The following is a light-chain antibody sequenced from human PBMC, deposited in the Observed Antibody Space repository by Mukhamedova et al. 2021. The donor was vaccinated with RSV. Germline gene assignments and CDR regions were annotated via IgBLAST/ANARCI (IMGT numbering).Light chain of an antibody. CDR1: GHSSYA. CDR2: LNSDGSH. V-gene: IGLV4-69*01. CDR3: QTWGTGIVV. Sequence: GHSSYAIAWHQQQPEKGPRYLMKLNSDGSHSKGDGIPDRFSGSSSGAGRYLTISSLQSEDEADYYCQTWGTGIVVFGGGTKLTVL. J-gene: IGLJ2*01.